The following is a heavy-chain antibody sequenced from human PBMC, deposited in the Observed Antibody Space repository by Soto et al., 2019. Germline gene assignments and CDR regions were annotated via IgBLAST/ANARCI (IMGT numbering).Heavy chain of an antibody. CDR2: ISSSSSYI. CDR1: GFTFSSYS. D-gene: IGHD6-13*01. J-gene: IGHJ6*03. Sequence: EVQLVESGGGLVKPGGSLRLSCAASGFTFSSYSMNWVRQAPGKGLEWVSSISSSSSYIYYADSVKGRFTISRDNSKNSLYLQMHSLRAEDTAVYYCARVAAAGTYYYYYMDVWGKGTTVTVSS. V-gene: IGHV3-21*01. CDR3: ARVAAAGTYYYYYMDV.